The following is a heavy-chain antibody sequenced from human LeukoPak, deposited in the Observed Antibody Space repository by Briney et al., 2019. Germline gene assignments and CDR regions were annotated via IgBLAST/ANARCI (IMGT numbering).Heavy chain of an antibody. CDR2: IIPIFGTA. D-gene: IGHD3-22*01. V-gene: IGHV1-69*06. Sequence: ASVKVSCKASGGTFSSYAISWVRQAPGQGLEWMGGIIPIFGTANYAQKFQGRVTITADKSTSTAYMELSSLRSEDTAVYYCAREERDYYDNYNAFDIWGQGTMVTVSS. J-gene: IGHJ3*02. CDR1: GGTFSSYA. CDR3: AREERDYYDNYNAFDI.